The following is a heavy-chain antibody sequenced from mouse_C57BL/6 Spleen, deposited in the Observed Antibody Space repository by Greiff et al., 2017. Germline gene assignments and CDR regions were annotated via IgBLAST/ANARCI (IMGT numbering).Heavy chain of an antibody. V-gene: IGHV5-4*01. D-gene: IGHD2-4*01. J-gene: IGHJ4*01. CDR1: GFTFSSYA. Sequence: EVQLQESGGGLVKPGGSLKLSCAASGFTFSSYAMSWVRQTPEKRLEWVATISDGGSYTYYPDNVKGRFTISRDNAKNNLYLQMSHLKSEDTAMYYCASGRDYDYTYAMDYWGQGTSVTVSS. CDR3: ASGRDYDYTYAMDY. CDR2: ISDGGSYT.